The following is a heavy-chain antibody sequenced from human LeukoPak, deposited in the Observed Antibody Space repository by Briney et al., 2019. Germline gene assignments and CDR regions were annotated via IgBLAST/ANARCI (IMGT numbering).Heavy chain of an antibody. Sequence: PSETLSLTCAVSGYSISSGYYWSWIRQPAGKGLEWIGRIYTSGSTNYNPSLKSRVTISVDTSKNQFSLKLSSVTAADTAVYYCARDSSPDYDILTGYPLGVWGKGTTVTVSS. D-gene: IGHD3-9*01. CDR1: GYSISSGYY. V-gene: IGHV4-61*02. J-gene: IGHJ6*04. CDR3: ARDSSPDYDILTGYPLGV. CDR2: IYTSGST.